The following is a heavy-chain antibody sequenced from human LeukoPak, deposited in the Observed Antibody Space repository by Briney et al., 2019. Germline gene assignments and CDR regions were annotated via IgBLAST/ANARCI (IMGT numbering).Heavy chain of an antibody. CDR1: GFVFSRDN. CDR2: ISETI. Sequence: TGGSLRLSCIASGFVFSRDNMNWVRQAPGKGLEWVAHISETIYYADSVQGRFTISRDNAKNSLYLQMSNLRVDDTAMYCCVREVGRPKTFYFDSWGRGTPVTVSS. CDR3: VREVGRPKTFYFDS. J-gene: IGHJ4*02. D-gene: IGHD3-16*01. V-gene: IGHV3-48*04.